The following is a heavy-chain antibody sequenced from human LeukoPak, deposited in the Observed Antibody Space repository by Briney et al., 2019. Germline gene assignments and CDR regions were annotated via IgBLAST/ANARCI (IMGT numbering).Heavy chain of an antibody. Sequence: ASVKVSCKLSGDTLTELSMHWVRQCPGIGLGWMGGFVPEDGETIYAQKFQGRVTMTEDTSTDTAYMELSSLRSDDTAVYFCETLPRGHLFDSWGQGTLVTVSS. CDR3: ETLPRGHLFDS. J-gene: IGHJ4*02. V-gene: IGHV1-24*01. CDR1: GDTLTELS. D-gene: IGHD3-10*01. CDR2: FVPEDGET.